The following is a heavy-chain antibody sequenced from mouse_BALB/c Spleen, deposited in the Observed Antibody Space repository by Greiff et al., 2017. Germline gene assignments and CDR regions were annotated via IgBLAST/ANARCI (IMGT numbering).Heavy chain of an antibody. CDR3: NARWDYFDS. D-gene: IGHD1-1*02. J-gene: IGHJ2*01. V-gene: IGHV14-4*02. Sequence: VQLQQSGAELVRSGASVKLSCTASGFNIKDYYMHWVKQRPEQGLEWIGWIDPENGDTEDAPKFQGKATMTADTSSNTAYLQRSSMTSEDTAVYYCNARWDYFDSWGQGTTLTVSA. CDR1: GFNIKDYY. CDR2: IDPENGDT.